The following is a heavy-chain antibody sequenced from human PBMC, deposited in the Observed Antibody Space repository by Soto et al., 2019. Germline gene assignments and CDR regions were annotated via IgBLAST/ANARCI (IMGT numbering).Heavy chain of an antibody. V-gene: IGHV3-74*01. CDR3: ARDPHDSSGYYDVHFDY. CDR1: GFTFSSYW. CDR2: INSDGSST. D-gene: IGHD3-22*01. Sequence: GSLRLSCAASGFTFSSYWMHWVRQAPGKGLVWVSRINSDGSSTSYADSVKGRFTISRDNAKNTLYLQMNSLRAEDTAVYYCARDPHDSSGYYDVHFDYWGQGTLVTVSS. J-gene: IGHJ4*02.